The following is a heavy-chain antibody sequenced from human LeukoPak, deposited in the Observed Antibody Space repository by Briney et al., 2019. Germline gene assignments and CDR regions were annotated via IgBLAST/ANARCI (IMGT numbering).Heavy chain of an antibody. D-gene: IGHD2-2*02. V-gene: IGHV4-59*08. CDR1: GGSISTYY. CDR3: ARRYTASPRERFDY. Sequence: SETLSLTCTVSGGSISTYYWTWIRQPPGKGLEWIGYIYSSGNTNYNPSLSSRVTISLDTSKNQFSLMLRSLTAADTAVYYCARRYTASPRERFDYWGQGILVTVSS. J-gene: IGHJ4*02. CDR2: IYSSGNT.